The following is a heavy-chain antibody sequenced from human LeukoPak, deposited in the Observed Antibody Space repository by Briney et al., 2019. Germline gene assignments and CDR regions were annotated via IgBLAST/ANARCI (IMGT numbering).Heavy chain of an antibody. CDR1: GGTFTSYY. Sequence: GASVKVSCKASGGTFTSYYMHWVRQAPGQGLEWMGIINPSGGSTSYAQKFQGRVTMTRDTSTSTVYMELSSLRSEDTAVYYCARVGYDSSGYLGYYYGMDVWGQGTTVTVSS. V-gene: IGHV1-46*01. D-gene: IGHD3-22*01. CDR2: INPSGGST. J-gene: IGHJ6*02. CDR3: ARVGYDSSGYLGYYYGMDV.